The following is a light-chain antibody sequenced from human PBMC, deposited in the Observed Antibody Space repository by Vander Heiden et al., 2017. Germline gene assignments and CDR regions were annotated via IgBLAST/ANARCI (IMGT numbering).Light chain of an antibody. Sequence: QSVLPQPPSASGTPGHRVTIACTRSSSNIGRNTVNWYQQLPGTAPTLLIYSNDQRPSGVPDRFSGSKSGTSASLAISGLQSEDEADYYCAAWDDSLNVVVFGGGTKLTVL. V-gene: IGLV1-44*01. CDR1: SSNIGRNT. CDR2: SND. J-gene: IGLJ2*01. CDR3: AAWDDSLNVVV.